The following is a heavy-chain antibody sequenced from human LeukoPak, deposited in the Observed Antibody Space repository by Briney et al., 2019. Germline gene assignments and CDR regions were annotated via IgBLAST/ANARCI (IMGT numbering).Heavy chain of an antibody. V-gene: IGHV4-34*01. CDR2: INHSGST. CDR1: GGSFSGYY. CDR3: ARMKGDY. J-gene: IGHJ4*02. Sequence: PSETLSLTCAVYGGSFSGYYWSWIRQPPGKGLEWIGEINHSGSTNYNPSLKSRVTISVDTSKNQFSLKLRSVTAADTAVYYCARMKGDYWGQGTLVTVSS.